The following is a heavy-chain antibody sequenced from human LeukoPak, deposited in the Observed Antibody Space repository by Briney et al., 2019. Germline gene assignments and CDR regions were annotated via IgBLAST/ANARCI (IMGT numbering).Heavy chain of an antibody. CDR2: INHSGNT. Sequence: PSETLSLTCAVYGGSFSGYYWSWIRQPPGKGLEWIGEINHSGNTNYNPSLQSRVTISVDTSKNQFSLKLRSVTAADTAVYYCARGPYDSSRDWGQGTLVTVSS. CDR3: ARGPYDSSRD. J-gene: IGHJ4*02. CDR1: GGSFSGYY. D-gene: IGHD3-22*01. V-gene: IGHV4-34*01.